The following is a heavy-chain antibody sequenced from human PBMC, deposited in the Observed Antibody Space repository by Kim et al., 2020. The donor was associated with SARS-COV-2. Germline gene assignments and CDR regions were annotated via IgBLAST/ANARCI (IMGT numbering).Heavy chain of an antibody. J-gene: IGHJ1*01. D-gene: IGHD2-21*02. CDR1: GYTFNAFG. CDR3: TRDTAIYCGADCYEYFQH. CDR2: ISAKNGNT. Sequence: ASVKVSCKASGYTFNAFGFTWVRQAPGQGLEWMGWISAKNGNTNYAQRFQGRVTMTTDSSTNTAYMELRSLRSDDTAIYYCTRDTAIYCGADCYEYFQHWGQGTLVTVSS. V-gene: IGHV1-18*01.